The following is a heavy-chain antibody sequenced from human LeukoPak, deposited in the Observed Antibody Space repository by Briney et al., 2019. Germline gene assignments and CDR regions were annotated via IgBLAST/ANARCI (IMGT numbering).Heavy chain of an antibody. CDR3: ASIRQWLPLSGGFDY. V-gene: IGHV4-39*01. J-gene: IGHJ4*02. CDR2: IYYNGNI. D-gene: IGHD6-19*01. Sequence: PSETLSLTCTVSGGSISSTSYYWGWIRQPPGKGPEWIASIYYNGNIYQNPTLKSRFTISLYTTKSQFSRRLTSVTAADTAVYYCASIRQWLPLSGGFDYWGQGRLVTVSS. CDR1: GGSISSTSYY.